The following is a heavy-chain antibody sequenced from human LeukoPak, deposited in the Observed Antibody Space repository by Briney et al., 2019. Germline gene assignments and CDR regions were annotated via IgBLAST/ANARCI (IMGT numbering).Heavy chain of an antibody. J-gene: IGHJ3*02. Sequence: GGSLRLSCAASAFTFSSYEMNWVRQAPGKGLEWVSYISSGGSTIYYADSVKGRFTISRDNAKNSLYLQMNSLRAEDTAVYYCASGSKDGDYLDVVAFDIWGQGTMVTASS. CDR1: AFTFSSYE. D-gene: IGHD4-17*01. V-gene: IGHV3-48*03. CDR2: ISSGGSTI. CDR3: ASGSKDGDYLDVVAFDI.